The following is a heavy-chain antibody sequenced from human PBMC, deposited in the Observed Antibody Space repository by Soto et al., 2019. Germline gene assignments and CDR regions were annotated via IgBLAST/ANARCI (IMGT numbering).Heavy chain of an antibody. V-gene: IGHV1-8*01. CDR2: MNPNSGNT. CDR1: GYTFTSYD. D-gene: IGHD2-15*01. Sequence: QVQLVQSGAEVKKPGASVKVSCKASGYTFTSYDINWVRQATGQGLEWMGWMNPNSGNTGYAQKLQGRVTMTRNTSISTAYMELSSLRSEDTAVYYCARVSSGYCSGGSCYRSDAFDIWGQGTMVTVSS. CDR3: ARVSSGYCSGGSCYRSDAFDI. J-gene: IGHJ3*02.